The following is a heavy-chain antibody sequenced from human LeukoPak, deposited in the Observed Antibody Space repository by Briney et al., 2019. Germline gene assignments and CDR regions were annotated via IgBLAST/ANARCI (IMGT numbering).Heavy chain of an antibody. D-gene: IGHD6-13*01. CDR3: ARRGSSFFDY. Sequence: SETLSLTCTVSGDSISSSTYYWGWIRQPPGKGLEWIGSIYYSGSTYYNPSLKSRVTISMDTSKNQFSLKLSSVTAADTAVYYCARRGSSFFDYWGQGILVTVSS. CDR1: GDSISSSTYY. J-gene: IGHJ4*02. V-gene: IGHV4-39*01. CDR2: IYYSGST.